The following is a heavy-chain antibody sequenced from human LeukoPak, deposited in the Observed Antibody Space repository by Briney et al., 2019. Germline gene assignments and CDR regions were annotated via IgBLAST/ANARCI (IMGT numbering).Heavy chain of an antibody. CDR3: AGQYSSGWAAYFDY. CDR1: GGSFSGYY. J-gene: IGHJ4*02. V-gene: IGHV4-34*01. D-gene: IGHD6-19*01. CDR2: INHSGST. Sequence: SETLSLTCAVYGGSFSGYYWSWIRQPPGKGLEWIGEINHSGSTNYNPSLKSRVTISVDTSKNQFSLKLSSVTAADTAVYYCAGQYSSGWAAYFDYWGQGTLVTVSS.